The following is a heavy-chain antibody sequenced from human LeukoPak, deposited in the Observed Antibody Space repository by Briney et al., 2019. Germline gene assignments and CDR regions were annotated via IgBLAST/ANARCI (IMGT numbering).Heavy chain of an antibody. CDR3: ARRGGGEWTHDY. CDR2: IYYSGST. D-gene: IGHD3-16*01. J-gene: IGHJ4*02. Sequence: PSETLSLTCTVSGGSLSSSSYYWGWIRQPPGKGLEWIGRIYYSGSTYYNPSLKSRVTISVDTSKNQFSLKLSSVTAADTAVYYCARRGGGEWTHDYWGQGTLVTVSS. V-gene: IGHV4-39*01. CDR1: GGSLSSSSYY.